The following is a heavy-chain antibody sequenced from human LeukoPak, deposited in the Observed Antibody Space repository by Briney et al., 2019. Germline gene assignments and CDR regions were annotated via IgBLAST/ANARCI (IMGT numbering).Heavy chain of an antibody. V-gene: IGHV3-21*01. J-gene: IGHJ4*02. CDR3: ARDGLQAYYDSSGFFDY. CDR2: ISGSSSFI. Sequence: GGSLRLSCAASGFTFSSNWMSWVRQAPGKGLEWVSSISGSSSFISYADSMQGRFTISRDNARNSLYLQMNSLRAEDTAVYYCARDGLQAYYDSSGFFDYWGQGTLVTVSS. CDR1: GFTFSSNW. D-gene: IGHD3-22*01.